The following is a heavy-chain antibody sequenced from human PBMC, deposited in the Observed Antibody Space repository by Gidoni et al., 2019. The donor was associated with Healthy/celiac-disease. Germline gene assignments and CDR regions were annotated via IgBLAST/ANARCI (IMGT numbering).Heavy chain of an antibody. CDR2: MNPNSGNT. CDR3: ASADYGMDV. CDR1: GYTFTSYD. J-gene: IGHJ6*02. Sequence: QVQLVQSGAEVKKPRASAKVPSKAPGYTFTSYDINWVRQATGQGLAWMGWMNPNSGNTGYAQKFQGRVTMTRKTSISTAYMKLSSLRSEDTAVYYCASADYGMDVWGQGTTVTVSS. V-gene: IGHV1-8*01.